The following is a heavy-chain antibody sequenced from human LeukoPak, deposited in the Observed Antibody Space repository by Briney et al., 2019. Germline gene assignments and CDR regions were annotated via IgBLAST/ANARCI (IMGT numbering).Heavy chain of an antibody. D-gene: IGHD3-22*01. CDR1: GFTFDDYA. V-gene: IGHV3-9*01. CDR2: ISWNSGSI. J-gene: IGHJ5*02. Sequence: GGSLRLSCAASGFTFDDYAMHWVRQAPGKGLEWVSGISWNSGSIGYADSVKGRFTISRDNAKNSLYLQVNSLRAEDTALYYCAKGVSGYQGGWFDPWGQGTLVTVSS. CDR3: AKGVSGYQGGWFDP.